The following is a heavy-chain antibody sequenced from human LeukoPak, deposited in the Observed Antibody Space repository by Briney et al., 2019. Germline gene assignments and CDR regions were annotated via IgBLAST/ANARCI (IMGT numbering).Heavy chain of an antibody. CDR1: GYSISSGYY. D-gene: IGHD5-12*01. CDR2: IYSSGNT. V-gene: IGHV4-38-2*02. CDR3: AKSNGYGLIDY. Sequence: PSETLSLTCTASGYSISSGYYWGWVRQSPGKGLEWIGNIYSSGNTYYNASLKSRVTMYIDTSKSQFFLKLSSVTAADTAMYYCAKSNGYGLIDYWGQGTLVTVSS. J-gene: IGHJ4*02.